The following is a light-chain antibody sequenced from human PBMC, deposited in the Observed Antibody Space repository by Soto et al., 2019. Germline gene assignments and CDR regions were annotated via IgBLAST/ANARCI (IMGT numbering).Light chain of an antibody. V-gene: IGKV1-17*01. CDR1: QAIRND. CDR3: LQHNVFPRT. CDR2: GSS. Sequence: DIQMTQSPSSLSASVGDRVTITCRASQAIRNDLAWYQQKPGRAPKRLIYGSSTLQSGVPSRFSGSGSGTEFTLTISSLQPEDFATYDCLQHNVFPRTFGQGTKVEIK. J-gene: IGKJ1*01.